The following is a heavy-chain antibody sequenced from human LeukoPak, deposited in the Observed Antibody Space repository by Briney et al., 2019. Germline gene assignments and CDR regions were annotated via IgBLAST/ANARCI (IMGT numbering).Heavy chain of an antibody. V-gene: IGHV3-20*04. CDR3: ARDMYCTSTSCSGFDY. CDR2: INWNGASI. J-gene: IGHJ4*02. CDR1: GFTFGDHG. D-gene: IGHD2-2*01. Sequence: RPGGSLRLSCAASGFTFGDHGMTWVRQVPGKGLEWVSGINWNGASIGYADSVKGRFTISRDNAKKSLFLQLNSLRAEDTAFYYCARDMYCTSTSCSGFDYWGQGTLVTVSS.